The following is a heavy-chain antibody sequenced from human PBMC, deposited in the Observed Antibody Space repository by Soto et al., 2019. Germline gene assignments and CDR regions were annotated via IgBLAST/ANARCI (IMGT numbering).Heavy chain of an antibody. V-gene: IGHV1-8*01. J-gene: IGHJ5*02. D-gene: IGHD2-21*02. CDR2: MNPDSGNT. Sequence: QVQLVQSGAEVKKPGASVKVSCKASGYTFTNYDIHWVRQATGQGLEWMGWMNPDSGNTGQSKQFQGRVTMTRDTSISTAHMEMRSLRSEDTAVYYCARGRVRRTGFDPWGQGTLVTVSS. CDR1: GYTFTNYD. CDR3: ARGRVRRTGFDP.